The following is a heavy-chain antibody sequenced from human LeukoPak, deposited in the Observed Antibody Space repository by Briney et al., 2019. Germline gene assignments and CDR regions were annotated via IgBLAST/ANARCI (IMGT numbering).Heavy chain of an antibody. J-gene: IGHJ4*02. D-gene: IGHD6-19*01. CDR2: VNPSTGDT. Sequence: GASMKVSCKASGYTFSSYEIHWVRQATGQGPEWMGRVNPSTGDTTYGQKFQDRISITRDTSRRSSDMELNTLRSEDTAICYCARLRFSSSGSNFDYWGQGTLVTVSS. CDR1: GYTFSSYE. V-gene: IGHV1-8*03. CDR3: ARLRFSSSGSNFDY.